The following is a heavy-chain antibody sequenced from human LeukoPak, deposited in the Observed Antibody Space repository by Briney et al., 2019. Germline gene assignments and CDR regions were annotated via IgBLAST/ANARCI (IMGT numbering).Heavy chain of an antibody. Sequence: PGGSLRLSCAASGFTFSSYSMNWVRQAPGKGLEWVSYISSSSSTIYYADSVKGRFTISRDNAKNSLYLQMNSLRAEDTAVYYCARVHVDYDYYYYMDVWGKGTTVTVSS. CDR2: ISSSSSTI. V-gene: IGHV3-48*04. CDR1: GFTFSSYS. CDR3: ARVHVDYDYYYYMDV. J-gene: IGHJ6*03.